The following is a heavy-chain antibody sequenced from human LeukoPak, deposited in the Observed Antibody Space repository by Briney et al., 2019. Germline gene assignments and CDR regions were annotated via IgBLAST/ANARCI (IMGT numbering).Heavy chain of an antibody. V-gene: IGHV4-34*01. D-gene: IGHD3-22*01. CDR1: GGSFSGYY. CDR3: ARGHGHYHDSSGYYLALVNFDY. Sequence: PSETLSLTCAVYGGSFSGYYWSWIRQPPGKGLEWIGEINHSGSTNYNPSLKSRVTISVDTSKNQFSLKLSSVTAADTAVYYCARGHGHYHDSSGYYLALVNFDYWGQGTLVTVSS. CDR2: INHSGST. J-gene: IGHJ4*02.